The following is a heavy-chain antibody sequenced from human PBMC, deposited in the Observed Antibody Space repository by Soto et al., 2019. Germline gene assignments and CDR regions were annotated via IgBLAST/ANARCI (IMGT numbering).Heavy chain of an antibody. CDR3: ARVERGTATTIVDAFDI. CDR2: MSHSGGT. D-gene: IGHD1-1*01. V-gene: IGHV4-34*01. J-gene: IGHJ3*02. Sequence: QVQLQQWGAGLLKPSETLSLTCAVYGGFVSSGSYYWSWIRQPPGKGLEWIGEMSHSGGTHFNPSLTSRVTISVDPAKNQFSRKMSSVTAADTALYYCARVERGTATTIVDAFDIWGPGTMVTVSS. CDR1: GGFVSSGSYY.